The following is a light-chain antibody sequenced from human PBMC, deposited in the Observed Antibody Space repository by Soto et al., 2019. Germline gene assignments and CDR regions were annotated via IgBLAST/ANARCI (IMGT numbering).Light chain of an antibody. CDR1: SSNIGANYD. J-gene: IGLJ2*01. Sequence: QSVLAQPPSVSGAPGQRVTISCTGSSSNIGANYDVRWYQQLPGSAPKLLIYGNNNRPSGVPDRFSGSKSGTSASLAITGLQAEDEADYYCQSYDSSLSGVLFGGGTQLTVL. V-gene: IGLV1-40*01. CDR3: QSYDSSLSGVL. CDR2: GNN.